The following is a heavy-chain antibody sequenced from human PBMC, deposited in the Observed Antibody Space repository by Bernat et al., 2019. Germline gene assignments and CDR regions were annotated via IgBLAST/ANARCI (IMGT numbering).Heavy chain of an antibody. V-gene: IGHV4-30-4*01. CDR3: ARGGWNDDGDPDY. CDR2: IYYSGST. CDR1: GGSISSGYYY. D-gene: IGHD1-1*01. Sequence: QVQLQESGPGLVKPSQTLSLTCTVPGGSISSGYYYWSWIRQPPGKGLEWIGYIYYSGSTYYNPSRKSRVTISVDTSKNQFSLKLSSVTAADTAVYYCARGGWNDDGDPDYWGQGTLVTVSS. J-gene: IGHJ4*02.